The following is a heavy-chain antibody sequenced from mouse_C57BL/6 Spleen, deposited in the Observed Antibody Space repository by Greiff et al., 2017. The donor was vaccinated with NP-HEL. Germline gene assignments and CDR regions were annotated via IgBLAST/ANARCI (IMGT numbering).Heavy chain of an antibody. Sequence: EVQLVESGGGLVKPGGSLKLSCAASGFTFSSYAMSWVRQTPEKRLEWVATISDGGSYTYYPDNVKGRFTISRDNAKNNLYLQMSHLKSEDTAMYYCARDVTTVVAKGYFDVWGTGTTVTVSS. V-gene: IGHV5-4*01. J-gene: IGHJ1*03. D-gene: IGHD1-1*01. CDR3: ARDVTTVVAKGYFDV. CDR2: ISDGGSYT. CDR1: GFTFSSYA.